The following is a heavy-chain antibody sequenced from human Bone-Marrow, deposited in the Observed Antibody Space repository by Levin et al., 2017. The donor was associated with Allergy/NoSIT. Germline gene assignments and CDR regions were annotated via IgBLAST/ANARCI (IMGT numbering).Heavy chain of an antibody. Sequence: GGSLRLSCAASGFTFSTYYMTWVRQAPGKGLEWVAHIKQDGSAQYSVEYVQCRFTVSRDNAKKSMYLQMTSLRAEDTAVYYCARENWINDYWGQGTLVTVSS. J-gene: IGHJ4*02. CDR3: ARENWINDY. CDR2: IKQDGSAQ. CDR1: GFTFSTYY. V-gene: IGHV3-7*04. D-gene: IGHD1/OR15-1a*01.